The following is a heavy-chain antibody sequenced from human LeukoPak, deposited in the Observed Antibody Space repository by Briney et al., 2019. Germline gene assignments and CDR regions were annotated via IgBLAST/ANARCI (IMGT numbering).Heavy chain of an antibody. CDR1: GYTFTSYG. CDR3: ARDSYDSSAFSYWGMDV. J-gene: IGHJ6*04. D-gene: IGHD3-22*01. Sequence: GASVTVSCKASGYTFTSYGISWVRQAPGQGLEWMGWISAYNGNTNYAQKLQGRVIMTTDTSTSTAYMELRSLRSDDTAVYYCARDSYDSSAFSYWGMDVWGKGTTVTVSS. CDR2: ISAYNGNT. V-gene: IGHV1-18*01.